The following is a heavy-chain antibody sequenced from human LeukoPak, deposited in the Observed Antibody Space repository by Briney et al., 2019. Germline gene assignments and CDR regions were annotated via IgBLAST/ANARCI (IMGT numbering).Heavy chain of an antibody. CDR1: GFTFSSYA. D-gene: IGHD3-16*01. CDR2: ISGSGGST. Sequence: HTGGSLRLSCAASGFTFSSYAMSWVRQAPGKGLEWVSAISGSGGSTYYADSVKGRFTISRDNAKNSLYLQMNSLRAEDTAVYYCARAPGYAPGRNDYWGQGTLVTVSS. V-gene: IGHV3-23*01. J-gene: IGHJ4*02. CDR3: ARAPGYAPGRNDY.